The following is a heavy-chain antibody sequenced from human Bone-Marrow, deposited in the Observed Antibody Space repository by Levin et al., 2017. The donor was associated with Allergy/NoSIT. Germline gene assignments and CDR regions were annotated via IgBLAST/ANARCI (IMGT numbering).Heavy chain of an antibody. CDR1: GFTFTIYD. CDR2: LNPNTGGT. Sequence: VASVKVSCKASGFTFTIYDIHWVRQAPGQGLEWVGRLNPNTGGTDPAQKFMGRVTMTRDTSTTTAFMELTRPRPDDTDIYSCARETIAAPPYNWFDTWGQGALVTVSS. V-gene: IGHV1-2*05. J-gene: IGHJ5*02. CDR3: ARETIAAPPYNWFDT. D-gene: IGHD6-13*01.